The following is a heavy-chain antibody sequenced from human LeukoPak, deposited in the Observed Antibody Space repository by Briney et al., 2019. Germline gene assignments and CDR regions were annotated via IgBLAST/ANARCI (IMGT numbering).Heavy chain of an antibody. D-gene: IGHD4-17*01. J-gene: IGHJ4*02. CDR1: GFSFSSYW. Sequence: QSGGSLRLSCAASGFSFSSYWMTWVRQAPGKGLEWVTNIKEDGTDKYYVDSVKGRFTISRDNAKNSLYLQMNSLRAEDTAVYYCTKYGDDDTPGLNWGQGTLVTVSS. CDR3: TKYGDDDTPGLN. V-gene: IGHV3-7*02. CDR2: IKEDGTDK.